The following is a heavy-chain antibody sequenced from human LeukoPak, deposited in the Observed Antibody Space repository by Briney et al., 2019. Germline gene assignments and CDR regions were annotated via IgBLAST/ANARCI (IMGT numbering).Heavy chain of an antibody. J-gene: IGHJ4*02. CDR2: ISGSGGST. CDR3: AKVFYDFWSAPDY. D-gene: IGHD3-3*01. V-gene: IGHV3-23*01. Sequence: AGGSLRLSCAASGFTFSNYAMSWVRQAPGKGLERVSSISGSGGSTYYADSMKGRFTISRDNSENTLYLQMNSLRAEDTAVYYCAKVFYDFWSAPDYWGQGTLVTVSS. CDR1: GFTFSNYA.